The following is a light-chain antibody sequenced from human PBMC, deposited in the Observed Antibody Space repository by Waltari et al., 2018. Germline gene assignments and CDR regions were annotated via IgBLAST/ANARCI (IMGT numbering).Light chain of an antibody. CDR3: AAWDDSLKRVV. V-gene: IGLV1-44*01. J-gene: IGLJ2*01. CDR2: TNN. CDR1: SSNIGRTT. Sequence: QSVLTQPPSASGTPGQRVTIACSGSSSNIGRTTVNWYQQLPGTAPKLLIYTNNQRPSGVPGRFSGSKSGTSASLAISGLQSEDEADYYCAAWDDSLKRVVFGGGTKLTVL.